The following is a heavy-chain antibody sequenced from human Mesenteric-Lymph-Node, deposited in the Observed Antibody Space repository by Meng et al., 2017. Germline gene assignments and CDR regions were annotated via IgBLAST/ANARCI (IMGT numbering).Heavy chain of an antibody. CDR1: GGSFSGYY. CDR3: ARCPAYCSSTSCYGYYYYYGMDV. J-gene: IGHJ6*02. CDR2: INHSGST. D-gene: IGHD2-2*01. V-gene: IGHV4-34*01. Sequence: SETLSLTCAVYGGSFSGYYWSWIRQPPGKGLEWIGEINHSGSTYYNPSLKSRVTISVDTSKNQFSLKLSSVTAADTAVYYCARCPAYCSSTSCYGYYYYYGMDVWGQGTTVTVSS.